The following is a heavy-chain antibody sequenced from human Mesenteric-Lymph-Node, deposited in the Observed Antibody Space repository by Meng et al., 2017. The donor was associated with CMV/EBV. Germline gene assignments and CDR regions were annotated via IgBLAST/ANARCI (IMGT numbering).Heavy chain of an antibody. D-gene: IGHD1-26*01. CDR2: MNPNSGNT. CDR3: ARDKEDVGGYGMDV. Sequence: ASVKVSCKASGYTFTSYDINWVRQATGQGLEWMGWMNPNSGNTGYAQKFQGRVTITRNTSISTAYMELSSLRSEDTAVYYCARDKEDVGGYGMDVWGQGTTVTVSS. CDR1: GYTFTSYD. V-gene: IGHV1-8*03. J-gene: IGHJ6*02.